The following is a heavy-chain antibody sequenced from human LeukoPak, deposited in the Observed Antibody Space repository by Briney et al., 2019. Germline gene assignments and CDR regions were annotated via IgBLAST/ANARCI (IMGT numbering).Heavy chain of an antibody. CDR2: FYSGGST. CDR1: GGSISSRSYY. CDR3: ARGPRGANYDSSGYYIDY. V-gene: IGHV3-66*01. J-gene: IGHJ4*02. Sequence: PSETLSLTCTVSGGSISSRSYYWGWIRQPPGKGLEWVSVFYSGGSTDYADSVKGRFTISRDNSKNTLYLQMNSLRAEDTAVYYCARGPRGANYDSSGYYIDYWGQGTLVTVSS. D-gene: IGHD3-22*01.